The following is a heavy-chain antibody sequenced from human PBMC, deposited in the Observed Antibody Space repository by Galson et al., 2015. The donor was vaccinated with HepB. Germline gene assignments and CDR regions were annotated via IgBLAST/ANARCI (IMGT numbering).Heavy chain of an antibody. CDR2: IYWDDDK. CDR3: TDITRTGSDAFDI. D-gene: IGHD1-14*01. V-gene: IGHV2-5*02. Sequence: PALVKPTQTLTLTCTFFGFSLSTSGVGVGWIRQPSGKAPEWLAIIYWDDDKRSSPSLKSPPTISNDTSKTQVVLTMTNMDPVDTATYYGTDITRTGSDAFDIWGQGTMVTVSS. J-gene: IGHJ3*02. CDR1: GFSLSTSGVG.